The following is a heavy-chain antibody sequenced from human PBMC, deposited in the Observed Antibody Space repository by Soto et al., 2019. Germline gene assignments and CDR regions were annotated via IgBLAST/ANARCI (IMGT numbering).Heavy chain of an antibody. CDR2: ISGSGGST. CDR3: AKDSAVGYYYYGMDV. D-gene: IGHD6-19*01. CDR1: GFTFSSYA. J-gene: IGHJ6*02. V-gene: IGHV3-23*01. Sequence: AGSLRLSCAASGFTFSSYAMSWVRQAPGKGLEWVSAISGSGGSTYYADSVKGRFTISRDNSKNTLYLQMNSLRAEDTAVYYCAKDSAVGYYYYGMDVWGQGTTVTVSS.